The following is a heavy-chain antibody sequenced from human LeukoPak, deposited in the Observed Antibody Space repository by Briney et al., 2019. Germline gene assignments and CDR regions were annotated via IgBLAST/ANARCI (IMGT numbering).Heavy chain of an antibody. D-gene: IGHD3-16*02. Sequence: GGSLRLSCAASGFTFSSYAMSWVRQAPGKGLEWVSAISGSGGSTYYADSVKGRFTISRDNSKNTLYLQMNSLRAEDTAVYYCAKDGFGGDTYYDYVWGSYRFRPFDYWGQGTLVTVSS. V-gene: IGHV3-23*01. CDR2: ISGSGGST. CDR1: GFTFSSYA. J-gene: IGHJ4*02. CDR3: AKDGFGGDTYYDYVWGSYRFRPFDY.